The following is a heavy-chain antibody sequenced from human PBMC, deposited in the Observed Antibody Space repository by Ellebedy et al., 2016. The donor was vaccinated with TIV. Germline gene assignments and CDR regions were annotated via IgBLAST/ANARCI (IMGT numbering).Heavy chain of an antibody. Sequence: GESLKISCAASGFSFSSYWMSWVRQAPGEGLAWVANIKQDGSEKYYVDSVKGRFTISRDNAKNSLYLQVNSQRVDDTAVYSCARDGSYGDLRTPTHAFNMWGQGTMVTFSS. J-gene: IGHJ3*02. CDR3: ARDGSYGDLRTPTHAFNM. D-gene: IGHD1-26*01. V-gene: IGHV3-7*01. CDR2: IKQDGSEK. CDR1: GFSFSSYW.